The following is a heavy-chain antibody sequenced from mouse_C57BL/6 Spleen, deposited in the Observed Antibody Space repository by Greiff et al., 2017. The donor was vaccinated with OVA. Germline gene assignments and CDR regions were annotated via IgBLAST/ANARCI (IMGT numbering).Heavy chain of an antibody. D-gene: IGHD2-5*01. CDR1: GYSITSGYY. CDR2: ISYDGSN. V-gene: IGHV3-6*01. J-gene: IGHJ3*01. Sequence: EVQLQESGPGLVKPSQSLSLTCSVTGYSITSGYYWNWIRQFPGNKLEWMGYISYDGSNNYNPSLKNRISITRDTSKNQFFLKLNSVTTEDTATYYCAKSRNAYSNYGGFAYWGQGTLVTVSA. CDR3: AKSRNAYSNYGGFAY.